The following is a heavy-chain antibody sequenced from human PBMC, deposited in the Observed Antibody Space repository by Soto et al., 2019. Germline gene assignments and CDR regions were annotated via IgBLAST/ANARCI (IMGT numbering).Heavy chain of an antibody. Sequence: GGSLRLSCAASGFTFSSYGMHWVRQAPGKGLEWVAVIWYDGINKYYADSVKGRFTISRDNSKNTLCLQMNSLRAEDTAVYYCARDPTSTPYWSFDLWGRGSPV. CDR1: GFTFSSYG. CDR3: ARDPTSTPYWSFDL. J-gene: IGHJ2*01. CDR2: IWYDGINK. D-gene: IGHD2-15*01. V-gene: IGHV3-33*01.